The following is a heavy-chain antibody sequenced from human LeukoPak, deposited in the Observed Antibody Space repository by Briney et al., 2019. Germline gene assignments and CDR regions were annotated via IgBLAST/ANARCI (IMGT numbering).Heavy chain of an antibody. CDR1: GGTFSSYA. V-gene: IGHV1-69*13. CDR2: IIPIFGTA. J-gene: IGHJ6*03. Sequence: EASVKVSCKASGGTFSSYAISWVRQAPGQGLEWMGGIIPIFGTANYAQKFQGRDTITADESTSTAYMELSSLRSEDTAVYYCASGYSYGYSYYYMDVWGKGTTVTVSS. CDR3: ASGYSYGYSYYYMDV. D-gene: IGHD5-18*01.